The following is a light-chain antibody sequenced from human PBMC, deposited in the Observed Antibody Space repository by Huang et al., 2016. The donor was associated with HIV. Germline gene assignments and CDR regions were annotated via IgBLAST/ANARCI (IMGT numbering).Light chain of an antibody. CDR1: QSVKSN. V-gene: IGKV3-15*01. CDR2: SAS. CDR3: QQYNDWPPWT. Sequence: EIVMTQSPATLSVSPGERATLSCRASQSVKSNLAGYQQKPGQAPRLLIYSASTRPTGIPARFSGSGSGTEFTLTISSLQSEDCAVYYCQQYNDWPPWTFGQGTKVEIK. J-gene: IGKJ1*01.